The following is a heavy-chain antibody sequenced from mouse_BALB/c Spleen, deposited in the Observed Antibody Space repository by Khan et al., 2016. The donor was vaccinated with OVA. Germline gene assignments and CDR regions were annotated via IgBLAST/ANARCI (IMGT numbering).Heavy chain of an antibody. Sequence: VQLQQPGPELVKPGASMKISCKASGYTFTDYTMTWMKQSHGKNLELIGLINPYNGVTSYNQKFKGKATLTVDTSSSTAYMELLRLTSEDSAVYYCASSGYGNFAYWGQGTLVTVSA. J-gene: IGHJ3*01. CDR1: GYTFTDYT. D-gene: IGHD2-1*01. CDR3: ASSGYGNFAY. V-gene: IGHV1-18*01. CDR2: INPYNGVT.